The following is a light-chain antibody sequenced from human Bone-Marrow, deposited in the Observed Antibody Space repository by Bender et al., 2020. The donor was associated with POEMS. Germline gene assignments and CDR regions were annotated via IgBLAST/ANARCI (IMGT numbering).Light chain of an antibody. CDR2: EVN. CDR3: ASYGDHHNLI. Sequence: QSALTQPASVSGSPGQSVTISCTGTSFDIGASSFVSWYQQHPDRAPRLIIYEVNQRPSGVPHRFSGSKSGNTASLAVSDLQTDDEADYFCASYGDHHNLIFGGGTKLTVL. CDR1: SFDIGASSF. J-gene: IGLJ2*01. V-gene: IGLV2-8*01.